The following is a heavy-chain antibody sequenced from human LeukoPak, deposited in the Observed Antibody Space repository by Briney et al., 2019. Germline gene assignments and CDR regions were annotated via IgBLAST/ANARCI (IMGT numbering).Heavy chain of an antibody. CDR1: GGSIGSSY. CDR3: SSSSGWHPNWYFDL. D-gene: IGHD6-19*01. J-gene: IGHJ2*01. Sequence: SETLSLTCAVSGGSIGSSYWSWIRQPPGKGLEWIGYIYYSGSTNYNPSLKSRVTLSVDTSKNQFSLKLSSVTAADTAVYYCSSSSGWHPNWYFDLWGRGTLVTVSS. CDR2: IYYSGST. V-gene: IGHV4-59*08.